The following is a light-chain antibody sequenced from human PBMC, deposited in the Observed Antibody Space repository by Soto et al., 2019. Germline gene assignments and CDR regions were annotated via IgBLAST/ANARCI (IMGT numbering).Light chain of an antibody. V-gene: IGKV3-11*01. CDR1: QSVSSY. Sequence: EIVLTQSPATLSLSPGERATLSCRASQSVSSYFAWYQQKPGQAPRLLIYDASNRATGIPDRFSGSGSGTDFTLPISSVAPEDFAVYYCQQRSNWPLTFGGGTRVEIK. CDR2: DAS. J-gene: IGKJ4*01. CDR3: QQRSNWPLT.